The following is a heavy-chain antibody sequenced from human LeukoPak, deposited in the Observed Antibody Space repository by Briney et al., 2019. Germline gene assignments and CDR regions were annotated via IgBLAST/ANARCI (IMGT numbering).Heavy chain of an antibody. Sequence: AGGSLRLSCAASGFTFSSYSMNWVRQAPGKGLEGVSYISSSSSMLHYADSVKGRFNISRDNSKNTLYRQRNSLRVQDTAVYYCKTDSSPDFWGQGTLVSVSS. J-gene: IGHJ4*02. V-gene: IGHV3-48*01. CDR3: KTDSSPDF. CDR2: ISSSSSML. CDR1: GFTFSSYS.